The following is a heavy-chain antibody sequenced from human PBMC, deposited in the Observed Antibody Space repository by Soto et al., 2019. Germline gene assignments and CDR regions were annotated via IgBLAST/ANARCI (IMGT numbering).Heavy chain of an antibody. D-gene: IGHD4-4*01. V-gene: IGHV4-31*03. J-gene: IGHJ4*02. CDR1: GGSISSGGYY. CDR3: ARDGLGDGYNNPFDY. Sequence: QVQLQESGPGLVKPSQTLSLTCTVSGGSISSGGYYWSWIRQHPGKGLEWIGYIYYSGSTYYNPSLKSRVTISVDTSKNQFSLKLSSVTAADTAVYYCARDGLGDGYNNPFDYWGQGTLVTVSS. CDR2: IYYSGST.